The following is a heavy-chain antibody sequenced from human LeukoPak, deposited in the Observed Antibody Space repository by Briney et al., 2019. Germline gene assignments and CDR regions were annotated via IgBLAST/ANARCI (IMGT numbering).Heavy chain of an antibody. D-gene: IGHD4-17*01. CDR1: GGSISSYY. CDR3: ARDEPDYGDYVDWFDP. V-gene: IGHV4-4*07. CDR2: IYTSGST. Sequence: PSETLSLTCTVPGGSISSYYWSWIRQPAGKGLEWIGRIYTSGSTNYNPSLKSRVTMSVDTSKNQFSLKLSSVTAADTAVYYCARDEPDYGDYVDWFDPWGQGTLVTVSS. J-gene: IGHJ5*02.